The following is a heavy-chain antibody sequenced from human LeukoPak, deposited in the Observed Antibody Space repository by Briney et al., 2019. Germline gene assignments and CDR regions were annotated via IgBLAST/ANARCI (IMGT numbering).Heavy chain of an antibody. CDR3: ARQSSGGSITIVGVVMTRSWFDP. J-gene: IGHJ5*02. V-gene: IGHV4-39*01. D-gene: IGHD3-3*01. CDR1: GGSISSSSYY. Sequence: KPSETLSLTCTVSGGSISSSSYYWGWIRQPPGKGLEWIGSIYYSGSTYYNPSLKSRVTISVDTSKNQFSLKLSSLTAADTAVYSCARQSSGGSITIVGVVMTRSWFDPWGQGTLVTVSS. CDR2: IYYSGST.